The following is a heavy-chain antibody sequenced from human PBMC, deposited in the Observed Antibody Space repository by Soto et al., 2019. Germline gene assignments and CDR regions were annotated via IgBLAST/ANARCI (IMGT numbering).Heavy chain of an antibody. CDR3: AKVGCSSTSCYVGFDY. Sequence: PGGSLRLSCAASGFTFSSYAMSWVRQAPGKGLEWVSAISGSGGSTYYADSVKGRFTISRDNSKNTLYLQMNSLRAEDTAVYYCAKVGCSSTSCYVGFDYWGQGTLVTVSS. V-gene: IGHV3-23*01. CDR2: ISGSGGST. CDR1: GFTFSSYA. J-gene: IGHJ4*02. D-gene: IGHD2-2*01.